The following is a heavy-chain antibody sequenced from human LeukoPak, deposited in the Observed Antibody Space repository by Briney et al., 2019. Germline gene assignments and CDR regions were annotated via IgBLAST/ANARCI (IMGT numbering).Heavy chain of an antibody. J-gene: IGHJ2*01. V-gene: IGHV3-74*01. Sequence: GASLRLSCSTSGFTFSNSWMHWVRQAPGKGLEWVSREKSDGSLTNYANSVRGRFTISRDNVKNTLYLQMNSLRVEDTAVYYCARDPGSDWRDCYFDLWGRGTLVTVSS. D-gene: IGHD6-19*01. CDR2: EKSDGSLT. CDR3: ARDPGSDWRDCYFDL. CDR1: GFTFSNSW.